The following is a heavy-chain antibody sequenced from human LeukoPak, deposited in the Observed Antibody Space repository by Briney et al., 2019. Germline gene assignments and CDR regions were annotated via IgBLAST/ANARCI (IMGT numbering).Heavy chain of an antibody. CDR3: AKDPDYGRGYFDY. D-gene: IGHD4-17*01. Sequence: GGSLRLSCAASGFTFSTYAMSWVRQAPGKGLEWVSGIIGSGGSTYYADSVKGRFTISRDNSKSTLYLQMNSLRIEDTAVYYCAKDPDYGRGYFDYWGQGTLVTVSS. J-gene: IGHJ4*02. CDR2: IIGSGGST. V-gene: IGHV3-23*01. CDR1: GFTFSTYA.